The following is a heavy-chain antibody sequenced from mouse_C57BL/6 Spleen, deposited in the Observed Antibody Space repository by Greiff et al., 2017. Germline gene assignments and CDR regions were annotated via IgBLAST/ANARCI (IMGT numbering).Heavy chain of an antibody. V-gene: IGHV1-22*01. D-gene: IGHD1-1*01. J-gene: IGHJ2*01. CDR1: GYTFTDYN. CDR2: INPNNGGT. Sequence: EVQLQESGPELVKPGASVKMSCKASGYTFTDYNMHWVKQSHGKSLEWIGYINPNNGGTSYNQKFKGKATLTVNKSSSTAYMEHRSLTSEDSAVYYCARYGYYGSSLYWGQGTTLTVSS. CDR3: ARYGYYGSSLY.